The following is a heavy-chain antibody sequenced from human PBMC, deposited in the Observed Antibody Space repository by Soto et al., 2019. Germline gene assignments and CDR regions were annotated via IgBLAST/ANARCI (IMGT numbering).Heavy chain of an antibody. V-gene: IGHV4-59*01. Sequence: SETLSLTCAVSGDSISTYYCMWIRQPPGKGLEWIGYIYYSGSTNYNPSLKSRVTISVDTSKNQFSLKLSSVTAADTAVYYCARLTTVTWFDPWGQGTLVTVSS. J-gene: IGHJ5*02. CDR1: GDSISTYY. CDR3: ARLTTVTWFDP. CDR2: IYYSGST. D-gene: IGHD4-4*01.